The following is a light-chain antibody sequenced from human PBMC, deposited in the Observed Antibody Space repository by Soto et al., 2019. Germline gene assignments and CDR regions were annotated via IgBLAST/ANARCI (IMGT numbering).Light chain of an antibody. CDR1: SSDVGGYNY. CDR3: CSYAGTYTFEV. J-gene: IGLJ2*01. Sequence: QSVLTQPRSVSGSPGQSVTISCTGTSSDVGGYNYVSWYQQHPGNAPKLMIYDVSKRPSGVPDRFSGSKSGNTASLTISGLQAEDEADYYCCSYAGTYTFEVFGGGTKLTVL. V-gene: IGLV2-11*01. CDR2: DVS.